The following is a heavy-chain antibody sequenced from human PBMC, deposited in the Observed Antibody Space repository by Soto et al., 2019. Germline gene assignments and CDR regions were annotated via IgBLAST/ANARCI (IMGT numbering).Heavy chain of an antibody. J-gene: IGHJ6*02. V-gene: IGHV3-23*01. CDR1: GFTFSSYA. D-gene: IGHD3-16*01. Sequence: GGSLRLSCAASGFTFSSYAMSWVRQAPGKGLEWVSAISGSGGSTYYADSVKGRFTISRDNSKNTLYLQMNSLRAEDTAVYYCAKVGGYYYYYGMDVWGPGTTVTVSS. CDR2: ISGSGGST. CDR3: AKVGGYYYYYGMDV.